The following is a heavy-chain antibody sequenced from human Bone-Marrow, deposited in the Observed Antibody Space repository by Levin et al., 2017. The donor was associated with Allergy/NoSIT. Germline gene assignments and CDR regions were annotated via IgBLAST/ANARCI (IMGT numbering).Heavy chain of an antibody. CDR3: ATFEVGAD. V-gene: IGHV3-7*02. J-gene: IGHJ4*02. CDR1: GFTFRNYW. D-gene: IGHD3-9*01. CDR2: IKPDGNDK. Sequence: PGESLKISCEASGFTFRNYWMSWVRQAPGKGLEWVAEIKPDGNDKYYEGSVKGRFTMSRDNAKNSLYLQMNSLRTEDTAVYFCATFEVGADWGQGTLVTVSS.